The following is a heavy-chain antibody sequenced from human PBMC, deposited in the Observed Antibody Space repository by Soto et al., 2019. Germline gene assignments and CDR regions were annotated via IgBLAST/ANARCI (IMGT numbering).Heavy chain of an antibody. CDR2: IYYTGTT. D-gene: IGHD5-18*01. V-gene: IGHV4-61*01. CDR1: GDSVDSGTNY. J-gene: IGHJ6*02. Sequence: SETLSLTCSVSGDSVDSGTNYWTWIRQPPGKGLEWIGNIYYTGTTNYSPSLKSRVTISVDTSKNQFSLKLNSVTAADTAVYYCARDAKVDTGFGGYYYYNMDVWGQGTTVTVSS. CDR3: ARDAKVDTGFGGYYYYNMDV.